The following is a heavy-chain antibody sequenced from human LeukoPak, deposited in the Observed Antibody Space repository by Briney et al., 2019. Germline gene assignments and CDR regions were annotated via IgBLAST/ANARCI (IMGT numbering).Heavy chain of an antibody. CDR2: ISYDGSNK. D-gene: IGHD6-13*01. J-gene: IGHJ4*02. CDR3: ARSNRIAAAGTDY. V-gene: IGHV3-30*04. Sequence: GGSLRLSCAASGFTFNNYAMSWVRQAPGKGLEWVAVISYDGSNKYYADSVKGRFTISRDNSKNTLYLQMNSLRAEDTAVYYCARSNRIAAAGTDYWGQGTLVTVSS. CDR1: GFTFNNYA.